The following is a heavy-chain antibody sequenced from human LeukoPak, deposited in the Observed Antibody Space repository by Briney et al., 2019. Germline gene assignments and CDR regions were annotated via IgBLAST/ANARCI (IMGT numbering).Heavy chain of an antibody. D-gene: IGHD3-22*01. J-gene: IGHJ4*02. CDR2: IYYSGST. V-gene: IGHV4-59*01. Sequence: SETLSLTCAVYGGSFSGYYWSWIRQPPGKGLEWIGYIYYSGSTNYNPSLKSRVTISVDTSKNQFSLKLSSVTAADTAVYYCARGDYYDTPLDYWGQGTLATVSS. CDR1: GGSFSGYY. CDR3: ARGDYYDTPLDY.